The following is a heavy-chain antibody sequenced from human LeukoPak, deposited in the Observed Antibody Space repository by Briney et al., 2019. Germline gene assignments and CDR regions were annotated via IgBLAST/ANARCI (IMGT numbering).Heavy chain of an antibody. CDR3: ARRVDP. CDR1: GFTSSNYW. V-gene: IGHV3-7*01. CDR2: IKQDGSEK. J-gene: IGHJ5*02. Sequence: GGSLRLSCAASGFTSSNYWMSWVRQAPGKGLEWVANIKQDGSEKYYVDSVKGRFTISRDNAKNSLYLQMNSLRAEDTAVYYCARRVDPWGQGTLVTVSS.